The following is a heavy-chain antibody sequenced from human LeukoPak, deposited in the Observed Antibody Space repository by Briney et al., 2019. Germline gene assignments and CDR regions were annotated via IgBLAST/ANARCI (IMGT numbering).Heavy chain of an antibody. J-gene: IGHJ3*02. CDR2: INFSGGTT. D-gene: IGHD5-24*01. CDR1: GYTFTSYY. CDR3: ASRRDGSNYAAFDI. V-gene: IGHV1-46*01. Sequence: GASVKVSCKASGYTFTSYYMHWVRQAPGQGLEWMGIINFSGGTTSYPQKFQARVTMTRDTSTSTVYMELSSLRSEDTAVYYCASRRDGSNYAAFDIWGQGTMVTVSS.